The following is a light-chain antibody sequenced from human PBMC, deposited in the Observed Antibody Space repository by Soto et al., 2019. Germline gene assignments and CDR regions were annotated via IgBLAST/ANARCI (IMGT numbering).Light chain of an antibody. CDR1: QSISSY. CDR3: QQSYSSPT. Sequence: DIQMTQSPSSLSASLGDRVTITCRASQSISSYLNWYQQKPGKAPKLLIYAASSLQSGVPSRFSGSGSGTDFTLTISSLQPEDVATYYCQQSYSSPTFGQGTKVDI. J-gene: IGKJ1*01. CDR2: AAS. V-gene: IGKV1-39*01.